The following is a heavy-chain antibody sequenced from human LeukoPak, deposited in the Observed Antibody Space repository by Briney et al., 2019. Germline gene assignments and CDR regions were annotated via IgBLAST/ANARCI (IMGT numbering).Heavy chain of an antibody. J-gene: IGHJ4*02. CDR3: ATGRSCTTCYLPDY. V-gene: IGHV3-7*01. CDR1: GFTFSSYT. CDR2: INQDRGEK. Sequence: GGSLRLSCAASGFTFSSYTMHWVRQAPGKGLEWVANINQDRGEKYYVDSVKGRFTISRDNAKNSLYLQMNSLRAEDTAVYHCATGRSCTTCYLPDYWGQGTLVTVSS. D-gene: IGHD2-2*01.